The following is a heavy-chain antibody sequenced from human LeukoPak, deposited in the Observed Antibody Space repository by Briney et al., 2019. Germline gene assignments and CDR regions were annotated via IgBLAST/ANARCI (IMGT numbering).Heavy chain of an antibody. CDR2: FDPEDGET. D-gene: IGHD3-10*01. CDR3: ASGMVRGVMEEYYMDV. V-gene: IGHV1-24*01. CDR1: GYTLTELS. Sequence: ASVKVSCKVSGYTLTELSMHWVRQAPGKGLEWMGGFDPEDGETIYAQKFQGRVTMTEDTSTDTAYMELSSLRSEDTAVYYCASGMVRGVMEEYYMDVWGKGTTVTVSS. J-gene: IGHJ6*03.